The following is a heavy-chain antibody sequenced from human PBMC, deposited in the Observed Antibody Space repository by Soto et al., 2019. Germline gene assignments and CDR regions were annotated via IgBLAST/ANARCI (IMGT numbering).Heavy chain of an antibody. CDR1: GFTFSSYG. V-gene: IGHV3-30*18. CDR2: ISHDGGSQ. J-gene: IGHJ4*02. CDR3: AKGGYSSSWYVDS. Sequence: QVQLVESGGSVVQPGRSLRLSCAASGFTFSSYGMYWVRQAPGKGLECVAVISHDGGSQYYGDSVKGRFTISRDNSKNTLYLLMNSLRADDTAVYYCAKGGYSSSWYVDSWGQGALVTVSS. D-gene: IGHD6-13*01.